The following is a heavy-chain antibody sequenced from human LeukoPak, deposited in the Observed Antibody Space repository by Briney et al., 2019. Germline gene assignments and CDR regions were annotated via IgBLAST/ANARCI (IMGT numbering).Heavy chain of an antibody. CDR2: IRYDGSNK. CDR1: RFTFSRYG. J-gene: IGHJ4*02. CDR3: GRGHWGLDS. V-gene: IGHV3-30*02. Sequence: GSLRLSCAASRFTFSRYGMHWVRQAPGKGLEWVAFIRYDGSNKYYADSVKGRFTLSRDNARNSLYLQMNSLRAEDTAVYYCGRGHWGLDSWGQGTLVSVSS. D-gene: IGHD7-27*01.